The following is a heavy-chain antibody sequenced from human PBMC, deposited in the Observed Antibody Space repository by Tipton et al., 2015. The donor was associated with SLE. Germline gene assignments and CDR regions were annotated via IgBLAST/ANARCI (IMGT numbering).Heavy chain of an antibody. CDR3: ARHGMVASHWYFDL. V-gene: IGHV4-59*08. D-gene: IGHD1-26*01. Sequence: GLVKPSETLSLTCTVSGGSISSYYWSWIRQPPGKGLEWIGYIYYSGSTNYNPSLKSRVTISVDTSKNQFSLKLSSVTAADTAVYYCARHGMVASHWYFDLWGRGTLVTVSS. CDR2: IYYSGST. J-gene: IGHJ2*01. CDR1: GGSISSYY.